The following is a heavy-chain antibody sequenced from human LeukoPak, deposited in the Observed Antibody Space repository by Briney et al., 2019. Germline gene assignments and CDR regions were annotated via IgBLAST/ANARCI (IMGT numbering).Heavy chain of an antibody. J-gene: IGHJ5*02. D-gene: IGHD3-22*01. Sequence: SVKVSCKASGGTFSSYAMSWVRQAPGQGLEWMGRIIPILGIANYAQTFQGRVTITADKSTSTAYMELSSLRSEDTAVYYCARGDSITMINPPYWFDPWGQGTLVTVSS. CDR2: IIPILGIA. CDR3: ARGDSITMINPPYWFDP. V-gene: IGHV1-69*04. CDR1: GGTFSSYA.